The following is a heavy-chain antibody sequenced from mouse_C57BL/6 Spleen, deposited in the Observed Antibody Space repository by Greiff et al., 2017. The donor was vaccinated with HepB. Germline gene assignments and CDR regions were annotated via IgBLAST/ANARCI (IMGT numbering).Heavy chain of an antibody. Sequence: QVQLQQPGAELVRPGSSVKLSCKASGYTFTSYWMHWVKQRPIQGLEWIGNIDPSDSETHYNQKFKDKATLTVDKSSSKAYMQLSSLTSEDSAVYYCALDSSGYNYFDYWGQSTTLTVSS. CDR2: IDPSDSET. CDR1: GYTFTSYW. J-gene: IGHJ2*01. V-gene: IGHV1-52*01. CDR3: ALDSSGYNYFDY. D-gene: IGHD3-2*02.